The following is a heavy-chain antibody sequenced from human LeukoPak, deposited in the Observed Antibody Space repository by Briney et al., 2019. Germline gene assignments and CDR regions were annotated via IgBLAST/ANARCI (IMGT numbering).Heavy chain of an antibody. Sequence: SETLSLTCTVSGGSISSNIYYWGWIRQPPGKGLEWIGNIYYSGSTYYNPSLKRRVTISVDTSKNQFSLKVSAVTAADTAVYYCARLYARREGYNSYFDYWGQGIPVTVSS. D-gene: IGHD5-24*01. J-gene: IGHJ4*02. CDR3: ARLYARREGYNSYFDY. CDR2: IYYSGST. CDR1: GGSISSNIYY. V-gene: IGHV4-39*01.